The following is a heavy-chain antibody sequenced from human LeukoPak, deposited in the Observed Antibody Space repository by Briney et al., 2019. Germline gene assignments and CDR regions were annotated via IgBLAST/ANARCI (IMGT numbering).Heavy chain of an antibody. CDR3: AKDLRSRVVGGEGFDY. V-gene: IGHV3-23*01. CDR1: GFTFSSYA. Sequence: GGSLRLSCAASGFTFSSYAMSWVRQAPGKGLEWVSGISGSSGSTYYADSVKGRFTISRDNSKNTLYLQMNSLRAEDTAVYYCAKDLRSRVVGGEGFDYWGQGTLVTVSS. D-gene: IGHD3-10*01. CDR2: ISGSSGST. J-gene: IGHJ4*02.